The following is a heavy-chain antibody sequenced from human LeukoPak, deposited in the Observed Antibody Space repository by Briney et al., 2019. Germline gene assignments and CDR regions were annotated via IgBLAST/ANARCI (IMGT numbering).Heavy chain of an antibody. Sequence: GGSLRLSCATSGFTFSIYSMNWVRQAPGKGLEWVSYISSSSSTIYYADSVKGRFTISRDNAKNSLYLQMISLRAEDTAVYYCARDLIAAAGGWGQGTLVTVSS. CDR2: ISSSSSTI. D-gene: IGHD6-13*01. CDR1: GFTFSIYS. V-gene: IGHV3-48*01. J-gene: IGHJ4*02. CDR3: ARDLIAAAGG.